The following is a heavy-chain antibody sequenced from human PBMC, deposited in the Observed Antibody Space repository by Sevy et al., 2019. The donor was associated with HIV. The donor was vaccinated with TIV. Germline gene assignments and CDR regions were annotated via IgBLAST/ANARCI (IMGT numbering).Heavy chain of an antibody. CDR2: IVTYNGNI. D-gene: IGHD3-10*01. CDR3: ARISTLRGRFKWFDP. CDR1: GYTFSSYG. J-gene: IGHJ5*02. V-gene: IGHV1-18*01. Sequence: ASVKVSCKASGYTFSSYGIGWVRQAPGQGLEWMGWIVTYNGNIKYAQNLQDRVTMTTDTSTSTAYMELRSLRSDDTAVYFCARISTLRGRFKWFDPWGQGTLVTVSS.